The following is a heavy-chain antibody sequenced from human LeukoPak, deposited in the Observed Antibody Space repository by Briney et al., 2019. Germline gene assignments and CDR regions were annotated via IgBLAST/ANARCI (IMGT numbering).Heavy chain of an antibody. CDR2: INPNSGGT. CDR3: ARGDLYYSDTSGYPDY. CDR1: GYTFTGYY. V-gene: IGHV1-2*02. D-gene: IGHD3-22*01. J-gene: IGHJ4*02. Sequence: ASVKVSCKASGYTFTGYYMHWVRQAPGQGLEWLAWINPNSGGTNYAQKFQGRVTMTRDTSISTAYMELSRLKSDDTAMYYCARGDLYYSDTSGYPDYWGQGTLVTVSS.